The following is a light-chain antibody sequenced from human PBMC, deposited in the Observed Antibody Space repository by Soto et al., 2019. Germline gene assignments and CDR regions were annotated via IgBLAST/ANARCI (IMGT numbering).Light chain of an antibody. Sequence: EVVMTQSPATLSVSPGETATLSCRASQTVGSNLAWYQQKPGQAPRLLIYGDSTRATGIPARFSGSGSVTEFTLTISSLQSEDFAVYYCQQYNNWPITFGQGKRLEIK. V-gene: IGKV3D-15*01. CDR3: QQYNNWPIT. J-gene: IGKJ5*01. CDR1: QTVGSN. CDR2: GDS.